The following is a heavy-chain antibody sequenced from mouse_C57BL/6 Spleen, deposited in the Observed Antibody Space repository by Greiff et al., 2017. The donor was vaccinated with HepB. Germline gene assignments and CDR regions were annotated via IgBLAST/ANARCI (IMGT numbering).Heavy chain of an antibody. CDR1: GYTFTDYY. CDR3: ARVYDYDGFDY. D-gene: IGHD2-4*01. Sequence: QVQLKESGAELVRPGASVKLSCKASGYTFTDYYINWVKQRPGQGLEWIARIYPGSGNTYYNEKFKGKATLTAEKSSSTAYMQLSSLTSEDSAVYFCARVYDYDGFDYWGQGTTLTVSS. J-gene: IGHJ2*01. CDR2: IYPGSGNT. V-gene: IGHV1-76*01.